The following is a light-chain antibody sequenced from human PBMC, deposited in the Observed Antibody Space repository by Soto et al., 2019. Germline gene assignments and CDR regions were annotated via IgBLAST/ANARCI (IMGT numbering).Light chain of an antibody. Sequence: DIQMTQSPSSLSASVGDRVTITCRASQSISSYLNWYQQKPGKAPKLLIYAASSLQSGVPSRFSGSGSGTDFTLTISSLQPEDFATYYCQQCYSTPFGFGPGTKVDIK. V-gene: IGKV1-39*01. CDR3: QQCYSTPFG. CDR1: QSISSY. CDR2: AAS. J-gene: IGKJ3*01.